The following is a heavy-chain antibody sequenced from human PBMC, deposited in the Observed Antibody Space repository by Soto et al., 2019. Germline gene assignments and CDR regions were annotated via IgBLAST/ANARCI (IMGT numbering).Heavy chain of an antibody. V-gene: IGHV4-59*01. CDR3: ARRYCSGGSCARKDYYYYGMDV. CDR2: IYYSGST. CDR1: GGSISSYY. D-gene: IGHD2-15*01. J-gene: IGHJ6*02. Sequence: SETLSLTCTVSGGSISSYYWSWIRQPPGKGLEWIGYIYYSGSTNYNPSLKSRVTISVDTSKNQFSLKLSSVTAADTAVYYCARRYCSGGSCARKDYYYYGMDVWGQGTTVTVSS.